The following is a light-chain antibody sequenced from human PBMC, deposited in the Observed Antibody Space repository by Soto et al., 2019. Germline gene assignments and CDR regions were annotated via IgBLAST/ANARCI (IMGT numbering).Light chain of an antibody. J-gene: IGLJ2*01. CDR3: QNWGIGIQV. V-gene: IGLV4-69*01. Sequence: QSVLTQSPSASASLGASVKLTCTLSSGHNTYAVAWHQQQPEKGPRFLMKVNSDGSHNKCDGIPVRFSGSSSGTERYLSFSSLQSGDEGDYYCQNWGIGIQVFGGGTKLTVL. CDR2: VNSDGSH. CDR1: SGHNTYA.